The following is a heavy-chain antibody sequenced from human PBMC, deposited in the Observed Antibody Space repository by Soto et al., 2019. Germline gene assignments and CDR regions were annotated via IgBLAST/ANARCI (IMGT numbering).Heavy chain of an antibody. V-gene: IGHV3-23*01. Sequence: GGSLRLSCAASGFTFSSYAMSWVRQAPGKGLEWVSAISGSGGSTYYADSVKGRFTISRDNSKNTLYLQMNSLRAEDTAVYYCAKEYFGIVGATGAFDIWGQGTMVTVSS. CDR1: GFTFSSYA. D-gene: IGHD1-26*01. CDR2: ISGSGGST. J-gene: IGHJ3*02. CDR3: AKEYFGIVGATGAFDI.